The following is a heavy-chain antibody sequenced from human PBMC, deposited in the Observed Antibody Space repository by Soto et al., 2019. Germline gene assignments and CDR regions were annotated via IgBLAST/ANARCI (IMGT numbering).Heavy chain of an antibody. D-gene: IGHD6-19*01. V-gene: IGHV3-21*01. J-gene: IGHJ4*02. CDR3: ATAGGNGWCSDY. CDR1: GCSFSDYS. Sequence: GGSLRRTCTASGCSFSDYSFNWVRQAPWKGLEWVSSITHTGSNAYYADSVKGRFTISKDSADKSLLLQMTSLRAADTAVYDWATAGGNGWCSDYWGQGTLVTICS. CDR2: ITHTGSNA.